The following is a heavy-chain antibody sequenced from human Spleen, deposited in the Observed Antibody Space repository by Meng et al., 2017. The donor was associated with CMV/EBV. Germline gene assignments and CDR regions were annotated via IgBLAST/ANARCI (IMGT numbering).Heavy chain of an antibody. D-gene: IGHD1-26*01. CDR3: ATGSGDFDH. J-gene: IGHJ4*02. CDR2: IYTSGST. V-gene: IGHV4-61*02. Sequence: QVQRQESGPGLVKPSQTLSLTCTVSGGSISSGDYYWSWIRQPAGKGLEWIGRIYTSGSTNYNPSLKSRVTMSVDTSKNQISLRLRSVTAADTAVYYCATGSGDFDHWGQGTLVTVSS. CDR1: GGSISSGDYY.